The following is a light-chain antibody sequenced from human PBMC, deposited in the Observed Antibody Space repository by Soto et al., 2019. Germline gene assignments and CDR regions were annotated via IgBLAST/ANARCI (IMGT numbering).Light chain of an antibody. Sequence: AIRMTQFPSSLSASTGDRVTITCRASQGISSYLAWYQQKPGKAPKLLIYAASTLQSGVPSRFSGSGSGTDFTLTISCLQSEDFATYYCQQYYSYPLTFGGGTKVDIK. CDR1: QGISSY. J-gene: IGKJ4*01. V-gene: IGKV1-8*01. CDR2: AAS. CDR3: QQYYSYPLT.